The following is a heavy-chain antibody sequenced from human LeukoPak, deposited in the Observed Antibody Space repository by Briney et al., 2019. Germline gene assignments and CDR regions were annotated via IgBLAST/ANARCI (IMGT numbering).Heavy chain of an antibody. D-gene: IGHD3-22*01. CDR3: ARDGTGGGYYLFDY. Sequence: RVRSLRLSCAASEFTFSSYAMHWDRQAPGKGLEWVAVISYDGSNKYYAGSVTGRTTISRDNSKNTLYLQMNSLRAEDTAVYYCARDGTGGGYYLFDYWGQGTPGTVSS. CDR2: ISYDGSNK. J-gene: IGHJ4*02. V-gene: IGHV3-30-3*01. CDR1: EFTFSSYA.